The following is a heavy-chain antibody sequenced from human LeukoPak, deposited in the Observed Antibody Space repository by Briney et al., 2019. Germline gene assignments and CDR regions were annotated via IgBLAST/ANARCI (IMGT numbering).Heavy chain of an antibody. J-gene: IGHJ4*02. Sequence: ASVKVSCKASGYTFTGYDMHWVRQAPGQGLEWMGWINPNSGGTNYAQKFQGRVTMTRDTSISTAYMELSRLRSDDTAVYYCARGARYCSGGSYYGPCDFDFDYWGQGTLVTVSS. CDR1: GYTFTGYD. CDR3: ARGARYCSGGSYYGPCDFDFDY. D-gene: IGHD2-15*01. V-gene: IGHV1-2*02. CDR2: INPNSGGT.